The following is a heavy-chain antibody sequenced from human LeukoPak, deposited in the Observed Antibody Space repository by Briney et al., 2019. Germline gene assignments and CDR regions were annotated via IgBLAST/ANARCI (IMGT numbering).Heavy chain of an antibody. CDR1: EYSFATYW. CDR2: IFPGDSDT. CDR3: ASEYCSGGNCYFDY. V-gene: IGHV5-51*01. J-gene: IGHJ4*02. D-gene: IGHD2-15*01. Sequence: GDSLKISCKGSEYSFATYWIGWVRQMPGQGLEWKGIIFPGDSDTRYSPSFHGQVTISADKSISTAYLQWSSLKASDTAIYYCASEYCSGGNCYFDYWGQGTLVTVSS.